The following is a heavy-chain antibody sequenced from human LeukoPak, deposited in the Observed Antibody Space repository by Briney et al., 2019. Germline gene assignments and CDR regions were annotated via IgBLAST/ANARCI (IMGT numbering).Heavy chain of an antibody. Sequence: ASVKVSCKASGYTFIGYYLHWVRQAPGQGLEWMGWINPNSGGTNYAQKFLGRVIMTRDTSITTAYMELSGLRSDDTAVYYCARVQWQQPVDYWGQGTLVTVSS. CDR1: GYTFIGYY. J-gene: IGHJ4*02. D-gene: IGHD6-19*01. V-gene: IGHV1-2*02. CDR3: ARVQWQQPVDY. CDR2: INPNSGGT.